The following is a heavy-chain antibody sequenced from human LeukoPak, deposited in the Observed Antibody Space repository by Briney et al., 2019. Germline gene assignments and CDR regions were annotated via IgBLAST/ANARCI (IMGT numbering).Heavy chain of an antibody. V-gene: IGHV3-53*01. CDR3: ARELSSSAAGTSGALDY. CDR1: GFTVSSNY. J-gene: IGHJ4*02. D-gene: IGHD6-19*01. CDR2: IYSGGTT. Sequence: GGSLRLSCAASGFTVSSNYMSWVRQAPGKGLEWVSVIYSGGTTYYADSVKGRFTISRDNSNNTLYLQMNSLRAEDTAVYYCARELSSSAAGTSGALDYWGQGTVVMVSS.